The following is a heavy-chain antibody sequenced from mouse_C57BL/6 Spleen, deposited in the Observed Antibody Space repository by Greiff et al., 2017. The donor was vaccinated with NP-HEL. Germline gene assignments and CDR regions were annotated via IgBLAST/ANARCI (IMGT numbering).Heavy chain of an antibody. Sequence: VQLQQPGAELVKPGASVKLSCKASGYTFTSYWMHWVKQRPGQGLEWIGMIHPNSGSTNYNEKFKSKATLTVDKSSSTAYMQLSSLTSEDSAVYYCARGALGGDWYFDVWGTGTTVTVSS. J-gene: IGHJ1*03. CDR2: IHPNSGST. CDR3: ARGALGGDWYFDV. CDR1: GYTFTSYW. V-gene: IGHV1-64*01. D-gene: IGHD4-1*01.